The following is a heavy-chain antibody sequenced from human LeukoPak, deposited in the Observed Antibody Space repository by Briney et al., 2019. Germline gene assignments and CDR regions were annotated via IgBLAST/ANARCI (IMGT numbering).Heavy chain of an antibody. J-gene: IGHJ6*02. CDR2: ISSSGSTI. CDR1: GFTFSDYY. D-gene: IGHD6-19*01. V-gene: IGHV3-11*01. Sequence: GGSLRLSCAASGFTFSDYYMSWIRQAPGKGLEWVSYISSSGSTIYYADSVKGRFTISRDNAKNSLYLQMNSLRAEDTAVYYCARDLAVAGTSYYYYGMDVWGQGTTVTVSS. CDR3: ARDLAVAGTSYYYYGMDV.